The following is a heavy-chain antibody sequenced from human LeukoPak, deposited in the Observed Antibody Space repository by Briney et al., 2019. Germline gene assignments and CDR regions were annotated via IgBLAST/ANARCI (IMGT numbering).Heavy chain of an antibody. CDR2: ISGSGGST. Sequence: GGSLRLSCAASGFTFSSYAMSWVRQAPGKGLEWVSAISGSGGSTYYADSVKGRFTISRDNSKNTLHLQMNSLRAEDTAVYYCAKVLAYSSSLDDFDIWGQGTMVTVSS. D-gene: IGHD6-13*01. V-gene: IGHV3-23*01. J-gene: IGHJ3*02. CDR3: AKVLAYSSSLDDFDI. CDR1: GFTFSSYA.